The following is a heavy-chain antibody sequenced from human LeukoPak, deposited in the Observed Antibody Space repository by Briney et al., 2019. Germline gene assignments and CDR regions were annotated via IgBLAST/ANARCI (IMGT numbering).Heavy chain of an antibody. V-gene: IGHV3-30-3*01. D-gene: IGHD6-25*01. Sequence: GGSPRLSCAASGLTFSSYALHWVRQAPGKGLEWVAVISYDGSNKYYADSVRGRFTISRDNSKNTLYLQMNSLRAEDTAVYYCARPDGSGEYFQHWGQGTLVTVSS. CDR2: ISYDGSNK. CDR1: GLTFSSYA. CDR3: ARPDGSGEYFQH. J-gene: IGHJ1*01.